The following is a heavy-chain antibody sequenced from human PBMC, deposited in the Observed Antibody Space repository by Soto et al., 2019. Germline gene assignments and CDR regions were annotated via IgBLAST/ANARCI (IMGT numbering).Heavy chain of an antibody. D-gene: IGHD2-8*01. CDR3: NRVKGYCTNGVCLYDAFDI. CDR2: MRSKAYGGKT. J-gene: IGHJ3*02. V-gene: IGHV3-49*03. Sequence: GGSLRLSCTASGFTFGDYAMSWFRQAPGKGLEWVGFMRSKAYGGKTEYAAYVKGIFTISRDDSKSIAYLQMNSLKTTDPDVYYCNRVKGYCTNGVCLYDAFDIWGQGTMVTVSS. CDR1: GFTFGDYA.